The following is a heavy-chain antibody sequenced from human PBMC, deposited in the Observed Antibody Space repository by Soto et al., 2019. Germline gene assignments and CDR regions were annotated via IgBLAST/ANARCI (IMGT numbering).Heavy chain of an antibody. CDR1: GGSISSSSYY. D-gene: IGHD5-12*01. J-gene: IGHJ4*02. CDR2: IYYSGST. Sequence: QLQLQESGPGLVKPSETLSLTCTVSGGSISSSSYYWGWIRQPPGKGLEWIGSIYYSGSTYYNPSLKSRVTISVDTSKNQFSLKLSSVTAADTAVYYCAGHIVATIKVPKIVVAGVDYWGQGTLVTVSS. CDR3: AGHIVATIKVPKIVVAGVDY. V-gene: IGHV4-39*01.